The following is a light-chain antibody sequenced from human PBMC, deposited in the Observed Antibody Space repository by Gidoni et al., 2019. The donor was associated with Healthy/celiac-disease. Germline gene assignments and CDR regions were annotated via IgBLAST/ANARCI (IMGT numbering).Light chain of an antibody. CDR1: QSVSSN. J-gene: IGKJ2*01. Sequence: IVMTQSPATLSVSPGERATLSCRASQSVSSNLAWYQQKPGQAPGLLIYGASTSATGIPARFSGSGSGTEFTLTISSLQSEDFAVYYCQQYNSWPTLFTFGQGTKLEIK. CDR3: QQYNSWPTLFT. CDR2: GAS. V-gene: IGKV3-15*01.